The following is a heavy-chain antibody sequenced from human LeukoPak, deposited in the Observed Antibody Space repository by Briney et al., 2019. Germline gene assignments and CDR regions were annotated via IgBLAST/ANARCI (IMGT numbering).Heavy chain of an antibody. CDR2: ISGSGGST. D-gene: IGHD6-19*01. CDR3: EKDRLRMFSSCWYNRYYFDY. J-gene: IGHJ4*01. Sequence: GGSLRLSCAASGFTFSSYAMSWVRQAPGEGLEWVSAISGSGGSTYYADSVKGRFTISRDNSKNTLYLQMNSLRAEDTAVYYCEKDRLRMFSSCWYNRYYFDYSGHGTLVTVSS. V-gene: IGHV3-23*01. CDR1: GFTFSSYA.